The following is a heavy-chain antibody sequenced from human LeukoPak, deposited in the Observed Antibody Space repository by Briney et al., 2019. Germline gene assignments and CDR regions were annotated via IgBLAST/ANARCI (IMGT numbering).Heavy chain of an antibody. J-gene: IGHJ6*02. CDR1: GGSFNSYY. CDR2: IYTSGST. D-gene: IGHD3-9*01. V-gene: IGHV4-4*07. Sequence: PSETLSLTRTVSGGSFNSYYWSWIRQPAGKGLEWIGRIYTSGSTNFNTSLKSRVTMSVDTSKKQFSLKLSSVTAADTAVYYCARDFADILTGYYTFAMDVWGQGTTVTVSS. CDR3: ARDFADILTGYYTFAMDV.